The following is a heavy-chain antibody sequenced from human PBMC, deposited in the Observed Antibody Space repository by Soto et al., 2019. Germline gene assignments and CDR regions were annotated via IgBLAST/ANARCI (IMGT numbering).Heavy chain of an antibody. CDR2: MYYSGST. V-gene: IGHV4-31*03. CDR3: ARITMVRGVIISLY. CDR1: GGSISSGGYY. D-gene: IGHD3-10*01. J-gene: IGHJ4*02. Sequence: QVQLQESGPGLVKPSQTLSLTCTVSGGSISSGGYYWSWIRQHPGKGLEWIGYMYYSGSTYYNPSIQSRVTIAVDTSKNQFSLKLSSVTAADTAVYYCARITMVRGVIISLYWGQGTLVTVSS.